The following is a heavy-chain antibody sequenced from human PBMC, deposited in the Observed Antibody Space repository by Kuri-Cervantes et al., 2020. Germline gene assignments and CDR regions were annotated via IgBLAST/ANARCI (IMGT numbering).Heavy chain of an antibody. V-gene: IGHV6-1*01. CDR2: TYYRSKWYN. CDR3: AAWHHETHYFDY. Sequence: SETLSLTCAISGDSVSSNDVAWSWIRQSPSRGLEWLGRTYYRSKWYNDYALSVKSRITINPDTSKNQLSLQLSSVTPEDTAVYYCAAWHHETHYFDYWDQGALVTVSS. J-gene: IGHJ4*02. CDR1: GDSVSSNDVA.